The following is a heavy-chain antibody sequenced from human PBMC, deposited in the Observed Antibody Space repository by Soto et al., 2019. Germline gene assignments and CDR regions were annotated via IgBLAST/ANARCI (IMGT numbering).Heavy chain of an antibody. V-gene: IGHV4-31*03. CDR2: IYYSGST. CDR3: ARDRLGHFNY. D-gene: IGHD2-21*01. CDR1: GGSISSGGYY. Sequence: PSETLSLTCTVSGGSISSGGYYWSWIRQHPGKGLEWIGYIYYSGSTYYNPSLKSRVTISVDTSKNQFSLKLSSVTAADTAVYYCARDRLGHFNYWGQGTLVTVSS. J-gene: IGHJ4*02.